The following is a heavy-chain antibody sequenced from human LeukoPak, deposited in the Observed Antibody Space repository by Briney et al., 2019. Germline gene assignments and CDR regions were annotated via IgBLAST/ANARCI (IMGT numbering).Heavy chain of an antibody. CDR1: GGSISSYY. D-gene: IGHD3-10*01. CDR3: ARGGAGTYYKRDGWFDP. J-gene: IGHJ5*02. V-gene: IGHV4-59*01. Sequence: SETLSLTCTVSGGSISSYYWSWIRQPPGKGLGWIGYIYYSGSTNYNPSLKSRVTISVDTSKNQFSLKLSSVTAADTAVYYCARGGAGTYYKRDGWFDPWGQGTVVTVSS. CDR2: IYYSGST.